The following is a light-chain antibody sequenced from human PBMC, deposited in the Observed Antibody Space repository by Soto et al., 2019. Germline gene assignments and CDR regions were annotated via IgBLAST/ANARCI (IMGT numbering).Light chain of an antibody. J-gene: IGLJ1*01. CDR3: SSYTDSSNYV. CDR1: SSDVGGYHY. CDR2: DVT. V-gene: IGLV2-8*01. Sequence: QSALTQPPSASGSPGQSVTISCTGSSSDVGGYHYVSWYQQYPGKAPKLLIYDVTKRPSGVPDRFSGSKSGDTASLTVSGLQAEDEADYYCSSYTDSSNYVFGTGTKVTVL.